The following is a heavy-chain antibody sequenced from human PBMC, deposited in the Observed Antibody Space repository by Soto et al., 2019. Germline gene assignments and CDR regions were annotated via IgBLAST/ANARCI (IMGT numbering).Heavy chain of an antibody. CDR2: IKQDGSEK. J-gene: IGHJ4*02. Sequence: PGGSLRLSCAASGFTFSSYWMTWVRQAPGKGLEWVANIKQDGSEKYYVDSVKGRFTISRDNAKNSLYLQMNSLRAEDTAVYYCARWGSIAAAGSFGPDYWGQGTLVTVAS. V-gene: IGHV3-7*01. D-gene: IGHD6-13*01. CDR3: ARWGSIAAAGSFGPDY. CDR1: GFTFSSYW.